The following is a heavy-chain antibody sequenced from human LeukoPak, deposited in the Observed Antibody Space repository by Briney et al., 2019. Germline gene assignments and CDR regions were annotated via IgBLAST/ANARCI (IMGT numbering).Heavy chain of an antibody. V-gene: IGHV4-34*01. D-gene: IGHD1-26*01. J-gene: IGHJ5*02. CDR1: GGSFSGYY. CDR2: INHSGST. CDR3: ARVGVVGATHWFDP. Sequence: SETLSLTCAVYGGSFSGYYWSWIRQPPGKGLEWIGEINHSGSTNYNPSLQSRVTISVDTSKNQFSLKLSSVTAADTAVYYCARVGVVGATHWFDPWGQGTLVTVSS.